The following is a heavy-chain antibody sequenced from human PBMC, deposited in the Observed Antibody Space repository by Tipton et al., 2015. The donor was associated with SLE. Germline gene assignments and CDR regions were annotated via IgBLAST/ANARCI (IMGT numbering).Heavy chain of an antibody. Sequence: TLSLTCTVSGGSFSGYYWSWIRQPPGKGLEWIGEINDSGSTNYNPSLKSRVTISVDTSKNQFSLRLSSVTAADTAVYYCARTITMMMFPGAFDIWGQGTMVTVSS. J-gene: IGHJ3*02. CDR3: ARTITMMMFPGAFDI. CDR2: INDSGST. CDR1: GGSFSGYY. V-gene: IGHV4-34*01. D-gene: IGHD3-22*01.